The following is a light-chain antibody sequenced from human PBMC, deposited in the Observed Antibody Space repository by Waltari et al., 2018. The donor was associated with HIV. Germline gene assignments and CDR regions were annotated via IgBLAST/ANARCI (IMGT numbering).Light chain of an antibody. CDR3: CSYTSSDTWV. J-gene: IGLJ3*02. CDR1: GKDLGAYDY. CDR2: DVS. Sequence: QSALTQPASVSGSPGQSVTVSCSGSGKDLGAYDYVSWFQQHPDKAPQLIIFDVSKRPSGISDRFSASKSGNTASLTISVLQPEDEADYFCCSYTSSDTWVFGGGTKVTVL. V-gene: IGLV2-14*03.